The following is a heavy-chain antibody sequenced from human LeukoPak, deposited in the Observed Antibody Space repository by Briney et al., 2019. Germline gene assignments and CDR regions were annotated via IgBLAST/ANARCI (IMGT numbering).Heavy chain of an antibody. D-gene: IGHD3-3*01. Sequence: KPSETLSLTCIVSGYSISRGFYWGWIRQPAGKGLEWIGRIYTSGSTNYNPSLKSRVTMSVDTSKNQFSLKLSSVTAADTAVYYCARVRPYDFWSGGAGNWFDPWGQGTLVTVSS. CDR3: ARVRPYDFWSGGAGNWFDP. J-gene: IGHJ5*02. V-gene: IGHV4-4*07. CDR2: IYTSGST. CDR1: GYSISRGFY.